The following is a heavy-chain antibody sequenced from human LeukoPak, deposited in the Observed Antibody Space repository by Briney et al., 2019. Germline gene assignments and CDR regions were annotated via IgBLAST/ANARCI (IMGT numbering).Heavy chain of an antibody. Sequence: GGPLRLSCAASGFRFSSYWMSWVRQAPGKGPEWVANIKQDGSEKSYVDSVKGRFTISRDNAKNSLYLQMNSLRAEDTAVYYCARAGVLFGRDYWGQGTLVTVSS. CDR3: ARAGVLFGRDY. CDR1: GFRFSSYW. D-gene: IGHD2-15*01. CDR2: IKQDGSEK. J-gene: IGHJ4*02. V-gene: IGHV3-7*03.